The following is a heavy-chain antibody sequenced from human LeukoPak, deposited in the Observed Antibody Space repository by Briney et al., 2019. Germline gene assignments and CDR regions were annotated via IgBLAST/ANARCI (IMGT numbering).Heavy chain of an antibody. Sequence: GGSLRLSCAASGFTVSSNYMSWVRQAPGKGLEWVSVIYSGGSTYYADSVKGRFTISRDNSKNTLCLQMNSLRAEDTAAYYCARDNGYDAFDIWGQGTMVTVSS. D-gene: IGHD5-24*01. V-gene: IGHV3-66*01. J-gene: IGHJ3*02. CDR2: IYSGGST. CDR1: GFTVSSNY. CDR3: ARDNGYDAFDI.